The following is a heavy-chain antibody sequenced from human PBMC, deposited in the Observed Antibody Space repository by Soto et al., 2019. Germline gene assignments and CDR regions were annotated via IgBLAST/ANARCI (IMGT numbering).Heavy chain of an antibody. CDR3: ARDYYYDSRSSSVNWFDP. Sequence: PGRSLRLSCVASDFTFRKYWMHWVRQAPGKELVWVSRINMDGTKTAYADSVKGRFTVSRDNANNTLYLQMNSLAVEDTAVYYCARDYYYDSRSSSVNWFDPWGQGTLVTVSS. J-gene: IGHJ5*02. CDR1: DFTFRKYW. CDR2: INMDGTKT. V-gene: IGHV3-74*01. D-gene: IGHD3-22*01.